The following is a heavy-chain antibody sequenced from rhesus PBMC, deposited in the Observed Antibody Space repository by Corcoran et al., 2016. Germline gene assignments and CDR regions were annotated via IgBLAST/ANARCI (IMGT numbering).Heavy chain of an antibody. CDR1: GGSISSNF. CDR2: LTGGGIST. D-gene: IGHD1-26*01. Sequence: QLQLQESGPGLVKPSETLSVTCAVSGGSISSNFWSWIRQPPGKGLEWIGRLTGGGISTNYNPSLKSRVTLAVDTSKNHLSLKLSSVTAADTAGYYCARQGANWNYGLDSWGQGVVVTVSS. CDR3: ARQGANWNYGLDS. J-gene: IGHJ6*01. V-gene: IGHV4-169*01.